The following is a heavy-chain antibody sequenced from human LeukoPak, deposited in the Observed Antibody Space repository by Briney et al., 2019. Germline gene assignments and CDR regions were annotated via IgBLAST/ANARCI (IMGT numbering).Heavy chain of an antibody. CDR1: GFTFSSYG. D-gene: IGHD3-10*01. J-gene: IGHJ4*02. Sequence: GGSLRLSGAASGFTFSSYGMHWVRQAPGKGLEWVAFIRDDGSNKYYADSVKGRFTISRDNSKNTLYLQMNSLRAEDTAVYYCAKLIFGELFPIDYWGQGTLVTVSS. V-gene: IGHV3-30*02. CDR3: AKLIFGELFPIDY. CDR2: IRDDGSNK.